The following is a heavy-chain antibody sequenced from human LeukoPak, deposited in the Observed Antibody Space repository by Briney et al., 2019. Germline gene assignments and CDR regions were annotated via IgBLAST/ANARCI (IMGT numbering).Heavy chain of an antibody. J-gene: IGHJ4*02. V-gene: IGHV3-23*01. D-gene: IGHD3-22*01. Sequence: TGGSLRLSXAASGFTFSIYAMSWVRQAPGKGLEWVSSVSSSGDSTFYADSVKDRFTISRDNSKNTLYLQMSRLKAEDTAVYYCAKDRPNYHESNGHYYRRNGDYWGQGTLVTVSS. CDR1: GFTFSIYA. CDR3: AKDRPNYHESNGHYYRRNGDY. CDR2: VSSSGDST.